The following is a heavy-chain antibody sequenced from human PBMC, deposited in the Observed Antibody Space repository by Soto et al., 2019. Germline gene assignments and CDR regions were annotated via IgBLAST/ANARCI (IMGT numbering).Heavy chain of an antibody. D-gene: IGHD2-2*02. CDR2: INVGNGNT. CDR3: ARDVGEYQLLYYFDY. Sequence: EASVKVSCKASGYTFTRYTMHWVRQAPGQRLEWMGWINVGNGNTKYSEKFQGRVSIIRDASASTAYMELSSLRSEDAAVYYCARDVGEYQLLYYFDYWGQGTLVTVS. J-gene: IGHJ4*02. CDR1: GYTFTRYT. V-gene: IGHV1-3*01.